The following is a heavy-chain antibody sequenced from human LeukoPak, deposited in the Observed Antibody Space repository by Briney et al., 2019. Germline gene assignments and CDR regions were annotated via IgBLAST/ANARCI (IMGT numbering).Heavy chain of an antibody. CDR3: ARQGYYYGSGSYDY. V-gene: IGHV4-38-2*02. Sequence: SETLSLTCTVSGYSISSGYYWGWIRQPPGKGLEWIGSIYHSGSTYYNPSLKSRVTISVDTSKNQFSLKLSSVTAADTAVYYCARQGYYYGSGSYDYWGQGTLVTVSS. D-gene: IGHD3-10*01. CDR2: IYHSGST. J-gene: IGHJ4*02. CDR1: GYSISSGYY.